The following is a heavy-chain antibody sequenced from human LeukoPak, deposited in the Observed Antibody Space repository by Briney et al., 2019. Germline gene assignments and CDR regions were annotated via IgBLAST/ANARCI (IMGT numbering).Heavy chain of an antibody. D-gene: IGHD1-26*01. Sequence: SQTLSLTSTVSGGSLSSGSYYWSWIRQPAGKGLEWIGRIYTSGSTNYNPSLKRRVTISVDTSKNQFSLKLSSVTAADTAVYYCARDQTNYSGSYYYDTEGGWFDPWGQGTLVTVSS. CDR2: IYTSGST. J-gene: IGHJ5*02. CDR1: GGSLSSGSYY. V-gene: IGHV4-61*02. CDR3: ARDQTNYSGSYYYDTEGGWFDP.